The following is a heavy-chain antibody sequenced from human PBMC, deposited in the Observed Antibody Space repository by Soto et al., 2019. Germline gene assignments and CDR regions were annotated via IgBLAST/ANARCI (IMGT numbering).Heavy chain of an antibody. CDR1: GFIFSNNA. Sequence: QVQLAESGGGVVQPGGSLRLSCAASGFIFSNNALHWVRQAPGKGLQWLAGLSDDGTKTYYGESVKGRFTISRDNSKSTMFLQMSGLRPDDPAVYHCATDYLYYSAGVECWGQGTLLTVSS. J-gene: IGHJ1*01. V-gene: IGHV3-30-3*01. CDR3: ATDYLYYSAGVEC. CDR2: LSDDGTKT. D-gene: IGHD2-21*01.